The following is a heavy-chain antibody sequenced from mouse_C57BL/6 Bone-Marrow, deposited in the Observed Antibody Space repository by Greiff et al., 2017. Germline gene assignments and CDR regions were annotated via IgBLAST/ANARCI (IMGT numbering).Heavy chain of an antibody. CDR1: GYTFTSYW. CDR3: ARSAVVASPFAY. Sequence: QVQLQQPGAELAKPGASVKLSCKASGYTFTSYWMHWVKQRPGQGLEWIGYINPSSGYTKYNQKFKDKATLTADKSSSTAYMQLSSLTYEDSAVXYCARSAVVASPFAYWGQGTMVTVSA. D-gene: IGHD1-1*01. J-gene: IGHJ3*01. CDR2: INPSSGYT. V-gene: IGHV1-7*01.